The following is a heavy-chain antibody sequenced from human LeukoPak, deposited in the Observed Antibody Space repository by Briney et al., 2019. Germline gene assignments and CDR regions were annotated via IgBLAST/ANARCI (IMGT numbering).Heavy chain of an antibody. J-gene: IGHJ6*02. D-gene: IGHD6-6*01. Sequence: PGESLKISCKGSGYSFTSYWIGWVRQLPGKGLEWMGIIYPGDSDTRYSPSFQGQVTISADKSISTAYLQWSSLKASDTAMYYCARLESIAARGMDVWGQGTTVTVSS. V-gene: IGHV5-51*01. CDR2: IYPGDSDT. CDR1: GYSFTSYW. CDR3: ARLESIAARGMDV.